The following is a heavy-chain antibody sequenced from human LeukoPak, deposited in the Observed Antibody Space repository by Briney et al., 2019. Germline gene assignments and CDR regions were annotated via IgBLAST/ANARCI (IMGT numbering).Heavy chain of an antibody. CDR2: IKQDGSDK. CDR1: GFTFSTYW. V-gene: IGHV3-7*03. J-gene: IGHJ4*02. Sequence: GGSLRPSCAASGFTFSTYWMSWVRQAPGKGLEWVANIKQDGSDKFYVDSVKGRFTISRDNAKNSLYLQMNSLRAEDTAVYYCARDPHYGSSLWGQGTLVSVSS. CDR3: ARDPHYGSSL. D-gene: IGHD3-16*01.